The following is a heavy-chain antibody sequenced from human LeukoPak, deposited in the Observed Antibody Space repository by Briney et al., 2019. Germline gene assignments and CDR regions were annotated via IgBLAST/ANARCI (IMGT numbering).Heavy chain of an antibody. J-gene: IGHJ4*02. V-gene: IGHV3-7*01. CDR2: INKDGSEK. CDR3: ARETLRDSPTY. Sequence: GGSLRLSCAASGFTFSNYWMSWVRQAPGKGLEWVANINKDGSEKHYVDSVKGRFTISRDNAKNSLYLQMNSLRAEDTAVYYCARETLRDSPTYWGQGTLVTVSS. D-gene: IGHD3-22*01. CDR1: GFTFSNYW.